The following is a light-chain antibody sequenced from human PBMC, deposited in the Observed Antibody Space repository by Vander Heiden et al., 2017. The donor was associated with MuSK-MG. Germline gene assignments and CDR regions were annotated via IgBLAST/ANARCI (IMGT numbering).Light chain of an antibody. CDR2: DAS. J-gene: IGKJ4*01. CDR1: RGVTTY. Sequence: AIWLTQSPSSFSASTGDRVTISCRASRGVTTYLAWYQQKPGQAPKLLIYDASTLQSGVPSRFSGSGSGTEFTLTISSLQAEDFATYYCQQSYTYPLTFGGGTKV. V-gene: IGKV1-8*01. CDR3: QQSYTYPLT.